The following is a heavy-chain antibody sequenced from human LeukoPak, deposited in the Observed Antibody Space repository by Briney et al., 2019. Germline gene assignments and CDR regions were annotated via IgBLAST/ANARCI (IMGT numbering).Heavy chain of an antibody. CDR3: ASTNTYYDYVWGSYRFPFDY. CDR1: GGSISSYY. D-gene: IGHD3-16*02. J-gene: IGHJ4*02. CDR2: IYYSGST. Sequence: PSETLSLTCTVSGGSISSYYWSWIRQPPGKGLEWIGYIYYSGSTNYNPSLKSRVTIAVDTSKNQFSLKLSSVTAADTAVYYCASTNTYYDYVWGSYRFPFDYWGQGTLVTVSS. V-gene: IGHV4-59*01.